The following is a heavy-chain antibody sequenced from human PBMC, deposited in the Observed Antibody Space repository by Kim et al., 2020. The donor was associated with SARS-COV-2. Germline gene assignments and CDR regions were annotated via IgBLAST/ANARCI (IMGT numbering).Heavy chain of an antibody. Sequence: VDAVKSRFTISRDNSKNTLYLQMNSLRVEDTAVYYCAKSDDNGDYDPPRYWGQGTLVTVSS. V-gene: IGHV3-33*06. CDR3: AKSDDNGDYDPPRY. D-gene: IGHD4-17*01. J-gene: IGHJ4*02.